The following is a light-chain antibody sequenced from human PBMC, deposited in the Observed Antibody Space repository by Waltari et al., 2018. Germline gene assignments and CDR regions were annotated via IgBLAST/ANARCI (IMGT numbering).Light chain of an antibody. CDR3: QRYNSAPWT. J-gene: IGKJ1*01. V-gene: IGKV1-27*01. CDR2: LAS. Sequence: DFQMTQSPSSLSASVGDTVTITCRASQDISDDYLAWYQQKPGTSPELLIYLASTLQFGVPSRFRGSGSGKDFTLTITSLQPEDVATYYCQRYNSAPWTFGQGTKV. CDR1: QDISDDY.